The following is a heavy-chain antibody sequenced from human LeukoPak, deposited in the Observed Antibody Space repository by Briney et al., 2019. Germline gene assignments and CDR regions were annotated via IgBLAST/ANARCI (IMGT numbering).Heavy chain of an antibody. V-gene: IGHV3-30*04. J-gene: IGHJ4*02. CDR2: IAYDGSNE. Sequence: AGGSLRLSCVVSGFTFTNYGMHWVRQAPGKGLDWVASIAYDGSNENYSESVKGRFTISRDNSKNTLFLQLNSLRAEDTAVYYCARPSRSVTIFGVVDYFDYWGQGSLVTVSS. CDR3: ARPSRSVTIFGVVDYFDY. D-gene: IGHD3-3*01. CDR1: GFTFTNYG.